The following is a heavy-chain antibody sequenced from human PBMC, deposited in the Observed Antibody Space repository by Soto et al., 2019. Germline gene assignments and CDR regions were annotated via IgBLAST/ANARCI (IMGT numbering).Heavy chain of an antibody. Sequence: QVQLQESGPGLVKPSGTLSLTCAVSSGSISSSNWWSWVRQPPGKGLEWIGEIYHSGSTNYNPSLKSRVTISVDKSKNQFSLKLSSVTAADTAVYYCARHIVGIAVAGRESWYFDLWGRGTLVTVSS. V-gene: IGHV4-4*02. CDR2: IYHSGST. J-gene: IGHJ2*01. D-gene: IGHD6-19*01. CDR3: ARHIVGIAVAGRESWYFDL. CDR1: SGSISSSNW.